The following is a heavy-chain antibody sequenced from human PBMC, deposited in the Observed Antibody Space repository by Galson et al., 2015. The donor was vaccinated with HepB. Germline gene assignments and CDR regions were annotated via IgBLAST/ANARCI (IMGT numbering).Heavy chain of an antibody. D-gene: IGHD3-3*01. CDR3: ARDQFRFGVPNGWFDP. V-gene: IGHV1-3*01. CDR2: INAGNGNT. J-gene: IGHJ5*02. CDR1: GYTFTSSA. Sequence: SVKVSCKASGYTFTSSAIHWVRQAPGQRLEWMGWINAGNGNTKYSQKFQGRVTITRDTSESTAYMELSSLRSEDTAVYYCARDQFRFGVPNGWFDPWGQGTLVTVSS.